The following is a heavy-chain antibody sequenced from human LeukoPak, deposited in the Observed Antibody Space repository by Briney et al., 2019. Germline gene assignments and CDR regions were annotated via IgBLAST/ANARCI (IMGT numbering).Heavy chain of an antibody. Sequence: PSETLSLTCTVSGGSISSSSYYWGWIRQPPGKGLEWIGSIYYSGSTYYTPSLKSRVTISVDTSKNQFSLKLSSVTAADTAVYYCARPATVVPGYAFDIWGHGTMVTVSS. J-gene: IGHJ3*02. D-gene: IGHD4-23*01. V-gene: IGHV4-39*01. CDR3: ARPATVVPGYAFDI. CDR1: GGSISSSSYY. CDR2: IYYSGST.